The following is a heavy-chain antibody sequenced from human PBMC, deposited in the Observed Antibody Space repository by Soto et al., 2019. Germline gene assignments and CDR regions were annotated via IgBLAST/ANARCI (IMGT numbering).Heavy chain of an antibody. D-gene: IGHD6-13*01. Sequence: SETLSLTCTVSGDSIRSSYWSWVRQPPGRGLEWIGYVYHTGTTNSNPSLKSRVTISADTSKNLFSLKLISVTPDDTAVYFCARDMSGGSSWYEFDSWGPGTLVTVSS. V-gene: IGHV4-59*01. CDR2: VYHTGTT. CDR3: ARDMSGGSSWYEFDS. CDR1: GDSIRSSY. J-gene: IGHJ4*02.